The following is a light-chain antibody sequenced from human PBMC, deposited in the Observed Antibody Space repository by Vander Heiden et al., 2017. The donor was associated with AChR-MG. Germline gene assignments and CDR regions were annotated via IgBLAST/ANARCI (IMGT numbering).Light chain of an antibody. Sequence: EIVLTQSPGTLSLSPGERGTLSCRASQSVSSNYLAWYQQIPGQAPRLLISGASSRATGIPDRFSGSGSGTDFTLIISRLEPEDFAVYYCQQEGSFPLTFGGGTKVEIK. CDR2: GAS. CDR1: QSVSSNY. J-gene: IGKJ4*01. V-gene: IGKV3-20*01. CDR3: QQEGSFPLT.